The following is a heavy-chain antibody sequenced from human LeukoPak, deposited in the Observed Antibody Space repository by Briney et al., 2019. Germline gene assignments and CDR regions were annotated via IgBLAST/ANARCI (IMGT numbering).Heavy chain of an antibody. Sequence: RGCLSLSPAASGFTFSDYYRSGVRQAPGKGLEWVSYIRTSGYSIYYADSVKDRFTISRDNAKNSLYLQMNSLRAEDTAVYYCAGGPYYADSRGFFHHRRPGPLVTVSS. J-gene: IGHJ1*01. CDR1: GFTFSDYY. CDR2: IRTSGYSI. CDR3: AGGPYYADSRGFFHH. D-gene: IGHD2-2*01. V-gene: IGHV3-11*04.